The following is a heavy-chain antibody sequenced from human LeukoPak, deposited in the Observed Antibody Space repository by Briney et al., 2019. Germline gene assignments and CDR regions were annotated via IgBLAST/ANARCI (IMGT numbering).Heavy chain of an antibody. Sequence: PSETLSLTCTVSGGSISSSSYYWGWIRQPPGKGLEWIGSIYYSGSTYYNPSLKSRVTISVDTSKNQFSLKLSSVTAADTAVYYCARRSPDTAMVLEDYWGRGTLVTVSS. CDR2: IYYSGST. D-gene: IGHD5-18*01. CDR3: ARRSPDTAMVLEDY. V-gene: IGHV4-39*01. J-gene: IGHJ4*02. CDR1: GGSISSSSYY.